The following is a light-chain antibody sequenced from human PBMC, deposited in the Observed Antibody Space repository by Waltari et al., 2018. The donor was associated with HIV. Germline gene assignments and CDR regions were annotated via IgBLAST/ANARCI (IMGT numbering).Light chain of an antibody. CDR3: AAWDDSLSVVV. CDR2: RSI. Sequence: QSVLTQPPSASGTPGQRVTIPCSGSSSNFESNYVYWYQQLPGTAPKLLINRSIQRPSGVPDRFSGSKSGTSASLAISGLRSEDEADYYCAAWDDSLSVVVFGGGTKLTVL. V-gene: IGLV1-47*01. CDR1: SSNFESNY. J-gene: IGLJ2*01.